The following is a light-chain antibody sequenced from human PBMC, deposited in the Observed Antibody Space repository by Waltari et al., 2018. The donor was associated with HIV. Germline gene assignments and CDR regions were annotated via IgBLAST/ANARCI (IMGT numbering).Light chain of an antibody. CDR2: EVI. CDR3: CSYAGTYTYVL. V-gene: IGLV2-11*01. J-gene: IGLJ3*02. Sequence: QSALTQPRSVSGSPAQSFTIPCTVTRSAVAGHDSVSWYLQHPGKVLKLIIYEVIKRPSGVPDRFSGSKSGNTASLTISGLQTEDEADYFCCSYAGTYTYVLFGGGTKLTVL. CDR1: RSAVAGHDS.